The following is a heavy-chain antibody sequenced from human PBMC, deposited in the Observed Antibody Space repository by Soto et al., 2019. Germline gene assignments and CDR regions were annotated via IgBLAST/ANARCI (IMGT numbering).Heavy chain of an antibody. D-gene: IGHD1-26*01. CDR3: ARDRHWEPLLY. CDR1: GYTFRNYG. CDR2: DSAYNRNS. Sequence: QVQLVQSGSEVKKPGASVRVTCKASGYTFRNYGISWVREAPGQGLEWMGWDSAYNRNSNYAQKFQDTVIMTADTATSTAYLELRGLRSDDTAFYYCARDRHWEPLLYWGQGTLVTVSS. J-gene: IGHJ4*02. V-gene: IGHV1-18*01.